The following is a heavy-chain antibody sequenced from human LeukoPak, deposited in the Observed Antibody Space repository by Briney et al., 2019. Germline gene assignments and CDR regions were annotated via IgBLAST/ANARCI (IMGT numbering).Heavy chain of an antibody. CDR3: AKDRSGGTTTTVMVA. CDR2: ISGSGGST. Sequence: GGSLRLSCVASGFIFSSNGMSWVRQAPGQGLEWVSAISGSGGSTYNADSVKGRFTISRDNSNSTLYLQMNSLRAEDTAVYYCAKDRSGGTTTTVMVAWGQGTLVTVSS. CDR1: GFIFSSNG. J-gene: IGHJ5*02. D-gene: IGHD4-17*01. V-gene: IGHV3-23*01.